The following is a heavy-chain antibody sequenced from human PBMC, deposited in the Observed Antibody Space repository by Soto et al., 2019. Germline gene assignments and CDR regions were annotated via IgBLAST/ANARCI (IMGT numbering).Heavy chain of an antibody. D-gene: IGHD6-13*01. J-gene: IGHJ5*02. CDR2: IYYSGST. V-gene: IGHV4-39*01. Sequence: QLQLQESGPGLVKPSETLSLTCTVSGGSISSSSYYWGWIRQPPGKGLEWIGSIYYSGSTYYNPSLKSRVTISVDTSKNQFSLKLSSVTAADTAVYYCARLRAGSSWSMKYNWFDPWGQGTLVTVSS. CDR1: GGSISSSSYY. CDR3: ARLRAGSSWSMKYNWFDP.